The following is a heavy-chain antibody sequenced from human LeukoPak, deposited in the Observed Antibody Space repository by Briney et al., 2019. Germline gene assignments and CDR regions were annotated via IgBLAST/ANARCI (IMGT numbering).Heavy chain of an antibody. V-gene: IGHV3-23*01. CDR2: ISGSGDGT. CDR1: GFTFSSYA. J-gene: IGHJ4*02. D-gene: IGHD3-10*01. CDR3: AKDGYYYGSGSYYFDY. Sequence: PGGSLRLSCAAAGFTFSSYAMTWVRQAPGKGLEWVSGISGSGDGTYYADSVTGRFTISRDNSKNTLYLQMNSLRAEDTAVYYCAKDGYYYGSGSYYFDYWGQGTLVTVSS.